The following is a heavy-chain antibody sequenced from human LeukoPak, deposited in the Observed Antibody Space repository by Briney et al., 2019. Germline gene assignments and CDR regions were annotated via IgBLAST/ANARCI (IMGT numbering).Heavy chain of an antibody. CDR1: GFTFRDYY. Sequence: GGSLRLSCAASGFTFRDYYMNWLRQAPGKGLEWVSYISSSGKSIYYTDSVKGRFTISRDNSKNTLYLQMNSLRAEDTAVYYCAKGPVVTFDIWGQGTMVTVSS. D-gene: IGHD2-15*01. CDR3: AKGPVVTFDI. J-gene: IGHJ3*02. CDR2: ISSSGKSI. V-gene: IGHV3-11*01.